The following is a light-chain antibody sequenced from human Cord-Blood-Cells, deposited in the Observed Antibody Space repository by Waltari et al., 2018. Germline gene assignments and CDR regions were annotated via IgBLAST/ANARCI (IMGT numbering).Light chain of an antibody. Sequence: ELVMTQSPATLSVSPGERATLSCRVSQSVTSNFAWYQQKPGQAPRLLIYGASTRATGIPARFSGSGSGTEFTLTISSLQSEDFAVYYCQQDNNWPLTFGGGTKVEIK. CDR3: QQDNNWPLT. J-gene: IGKJ4*01. CDR1: QSVTSN. V-gene: IGKV3-15*01. CDR2: GAS.